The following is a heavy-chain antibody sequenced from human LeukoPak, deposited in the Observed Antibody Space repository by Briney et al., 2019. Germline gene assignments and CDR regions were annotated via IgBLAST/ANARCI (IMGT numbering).Heavy chain of an antibody. CDR1: GFTFRSYA. Sequence: PGGSLRLSCAASGFTFRSYAMHWLRQAPGKGLEGVAVISYDGSNQHYADSVKGRFTITRENSKNPLYLQMNRRRAEDTAVYYCAREGGRYFDYWGQGTLVTVSS. CDR3: AREGGRYFDY. V-gene: IGHV3-30*04. J-gene: IGHJ4*02. D-gene: IGHD3-16*01. CDR2: ISYDGSNQ.